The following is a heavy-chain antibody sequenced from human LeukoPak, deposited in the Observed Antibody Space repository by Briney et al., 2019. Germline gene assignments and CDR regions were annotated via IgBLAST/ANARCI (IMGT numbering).Heavy chain of an antibody. D-gene: IGHD2-15*01. J-gene: IGHJ4*02. CDR3: ARLGYCGGARCLNDY. CDR1: GGSISSYY. CDR2: IHYSGRT. V-gene: IGHV4-59*08. Sequence: SETLSLTCTVSGGSISSYYWNWIRQPPGKGLEWIGHIHYSGRTNYNPSLKSRATISVDTSKNQFSLKLSSVTAADTAVYYCARLGYCGGARCLNDYWGQGSLVTVSS.